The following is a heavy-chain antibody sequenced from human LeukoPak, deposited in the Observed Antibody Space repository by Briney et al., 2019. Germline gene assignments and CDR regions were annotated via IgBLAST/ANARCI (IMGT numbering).Heavy chain of an antibody. Sequence: ASVKVSCKTSGYDFASYTMHWLRQAPGQSPEWMGSINGDNGNTKYSEKFQGRVTFTRDTSASSAYMELSRLRSEDTAVYYCARSSSGTYHYWGQGTLVTVSS. D-gene: IGHD3-10*01. V-gene: IGHV1-3*01. CDR3: ARSSSGTYHY. J-gene: IGHJ4*02. CDR1: GYDFASYT. CDR2: INGDNGNT.